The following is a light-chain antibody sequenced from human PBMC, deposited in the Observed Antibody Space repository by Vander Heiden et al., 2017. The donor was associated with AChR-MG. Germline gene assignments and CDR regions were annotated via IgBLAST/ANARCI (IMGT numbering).Light chain of an antibody. CDR3: QQCYSTPRT. CDR1: QSISSY. J-gene: IGKJ1*01. V-gene: IGKV1-39*01. CDR2: AAS. Sequence: DIQMTQSPSSLSASVGDRVTITCRASQSISSYLNWYQQKPGKAPKLLIYAASSLQSGVPSRFSGSGSGTDFTLTISSLQPEDFATYYCQQCYSTPRTFGQGAKVGIK.